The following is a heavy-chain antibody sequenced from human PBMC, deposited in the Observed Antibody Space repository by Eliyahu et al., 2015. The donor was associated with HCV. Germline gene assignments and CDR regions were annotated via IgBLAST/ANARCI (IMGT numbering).Heavy chain of an antibody. Sequence: QVTLRESGPALVKPTQTLTLTCTFSGFSLXTSGMCVSWIRQPPGKALEWLALIDWDDDKYYSTSRKTRLTISKDTSKNQVVLTMTNMDPVDTATYYCARIGNNWNRDAFDIWGQGTMVTVSS. CDR3: ARIGNNWNRDAFDI. CDR2: IDWDDDK. CDR1: GFSLXTSGMC. J-gene: IGHJ3*02. D-gene: IGHD1-20*01. V-gene: IGHV2-70*01.